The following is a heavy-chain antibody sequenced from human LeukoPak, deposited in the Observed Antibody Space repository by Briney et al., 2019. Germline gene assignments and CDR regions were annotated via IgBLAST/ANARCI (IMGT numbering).Heavy chain of an antibody. CDR2: ISGSGGST. CDR1: GFTFSNYA. D-gene: IGHD3-22*01. Sequence: GGSLRLSCAASGFTFSNYAMSWVRQAPGKGLEWVSSISGSGGSTYYADSVKGRFTISRDNSKNTLYLQVNSLRAEDTAVYYCAKAYYYDSSGYFDYWGQGTLVTVSS. V-gene: IGHV3-23*01. CDR3: AKAYYYDSSGYFDY. J-gene: IGHJ4*02.